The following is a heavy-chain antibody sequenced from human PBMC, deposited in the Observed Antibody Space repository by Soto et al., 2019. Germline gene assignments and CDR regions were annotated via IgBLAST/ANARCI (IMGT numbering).Heavy chain of an antibody. J-gene: IGHJ4*02. V-gene: IGHV4-34*01. D-gene: IGHD3-10*01. CDR2: IYHDGST. CDR1: RGPFSSSY. CDR3: ARGGGAITMVRGVMEYYFDY. Sequence: PSETLSLTCAIYRGPFSSSYWSWIRQPPGKGLEWIGEIYHDGSTNYNPSLKSRVTISLDTSKNQFSLKLSSVTAADTAVYYCARGGGAITMVRGVMEYYFDYWGQGTLVTVSS.